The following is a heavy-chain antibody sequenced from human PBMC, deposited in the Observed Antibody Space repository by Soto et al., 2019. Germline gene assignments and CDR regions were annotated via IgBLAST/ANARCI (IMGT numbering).Heavy chain of an antibody. Sequence: ASVKVSCKASGYTFTSYDINWVRQATGQGLEWMGWMNPNSGNTGYAQKFQGRVTMTRNTSISTAYMELSSLRSEDKAVYYCASGGGSSTSSNLQFDPWGQGTLVTVSS. V-gene: IGHV1-8*01. CDR1: GYTFTSYD. CDR3: ASGGGSSTSSNLQFDP. J-gene: IGHJ5*02. D-gene: IGHD2-2*01. CDR2: MNPNSGNT.